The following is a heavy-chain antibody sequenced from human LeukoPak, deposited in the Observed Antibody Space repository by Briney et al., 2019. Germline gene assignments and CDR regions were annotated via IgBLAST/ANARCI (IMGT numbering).Heavy chain of an antibody. D-gene: IGHD2-21*01. V-gene: IGHV3-49*04. CDR3: TRVFDPLAYCGGDCYSGAFDI. CDR1: GFTFGDYA. CDR2: IRSKAYGGTT. J-gene: IGHJ3*02. Sequence: PGGSLRLSCTASGFTFGDYAMSWVRQAPGKGLEWVGFIRSKAYGGTTEYAASVKGRFTISRDDSKSIAYLQMNSLKTEDTAVYYCTRVFDPLAYCGGDCYSGAFDIWGQGTMVTVSS.